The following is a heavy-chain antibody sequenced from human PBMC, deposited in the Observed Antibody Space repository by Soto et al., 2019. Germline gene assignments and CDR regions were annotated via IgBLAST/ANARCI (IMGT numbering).Heavy chain of an antibody. CDR1: GFTFSSYS. D-gene: IGHD2-15*01. V-gene: IGHV3-48*01. Sequence: EVQLVESGGGLVQPGGSLRLSCAASGFTFSSYSMNWARQAPGKGLEWISYISSSSRTIYYPDSVKGRFTISRDNAKNSLYLRLISLRAEDTAVYYCARDKGRSPLDYWGQGTLVTVSS. CDR2: ISSSSRTI. CDR3: ARDKGRSPLDY. J-gene: IGHJ4*02.